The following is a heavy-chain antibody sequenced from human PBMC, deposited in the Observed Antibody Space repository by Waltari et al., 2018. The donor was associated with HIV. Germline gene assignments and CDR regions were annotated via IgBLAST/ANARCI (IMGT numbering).Heavy chain of an antibody. J-gene: IGHJ4*02. Sequence: EVQLVESGGGLIQPGGSLRLSCAASGFTVSSNYMSWVRQAPGKGLEWVSVIYSGGSTYYADSEKGRFTISRDNAKNTVYLQMNSLRAEDTAVYYCARDPEMATKWGYWGQGTLVTVSS. CDR2: IYSGGST. D-gene: IGHD5-12*01. CDR3: ARDPEMATKWGY. CDR1: GFTVSSNY. V-gene: IGHV3-53*01.